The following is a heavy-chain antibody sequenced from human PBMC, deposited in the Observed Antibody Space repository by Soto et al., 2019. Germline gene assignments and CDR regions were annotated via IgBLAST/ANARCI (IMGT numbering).Heavy chain of an antibody. CDR1: GYTLTELS. D-gene: IGHD6-13*01. CDR3: ATRELVRGDKWFDP. J-gene: IGHJ5*02. CDR2: FDPEDGET. V-gene: IGHV1-24*01. Sequence: ASVKVSCKVSGYTLTELSMHWVRQAPGKGLEWMGGFDPEDGETIYAQKFQGRVTMTEDTSTDTAYMELSSLRSEDTAVYYCATRELVRGDKWFDPWGQGALVTVSS.